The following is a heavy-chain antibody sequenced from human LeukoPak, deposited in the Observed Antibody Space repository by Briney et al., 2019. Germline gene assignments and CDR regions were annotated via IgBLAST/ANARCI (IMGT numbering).Heavy chain of an antibody. D-gene: IGHD2-15*01. V-gene: IGHV4-34*01. CDR2: INYSGSS. CDR1: GGTFSGYY. Sequence: SETLSLTCAVYGGTFSGYYWNWIRHSPGKGLEWIGEINYSGSSNYNPSLKSRATISVDTSINQFSLKLNSLTAADTAMYYCARGTPRFDSWSQGTMVTVS. CDR3: ARGTPRFDS. J-gene: IGHJ3*01.